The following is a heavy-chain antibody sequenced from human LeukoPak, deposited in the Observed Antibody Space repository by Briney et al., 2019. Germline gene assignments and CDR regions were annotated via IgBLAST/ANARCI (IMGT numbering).Heavy chain of an antibody. CDR1: GGSISSGGYY. D-gene: IGHD2-15*01. J-gene: IGHJ4*02. CDR3: ARGNDSPFDY. Sequence: SETLSLTCTVSGGSISSGGYYWSWIRQHPGKGLEWIGYIYYSGSTYYNPSLKSRVTISVDTSKNQFSLKLSSVTAADTAVYYCARGNDSPFDYWGQGTLVTVSS. CDR2: IYYSGST. V-gene: IGHV4-31*03.